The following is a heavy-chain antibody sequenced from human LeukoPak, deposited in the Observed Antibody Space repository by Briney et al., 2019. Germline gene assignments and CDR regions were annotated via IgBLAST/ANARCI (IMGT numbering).Heavy chain of an antibody. D-gene: IGHD7-27*01. CDR1: GGSISSYY. J-gene: IGHJ6*03. CDR2: IYYSGST. V-gene: IGHV4-59*12. CDR3: ARVTWGTFNYMDV. Sequence: PSETLSLACTVSGGSISSYYWSWIRQPPGKGLEWIGFIYYSGSTNYNPSLKSRVTISVDTSKNQFSLRLNSVTAADTAMYYCARVTWGTFNYMDVWGKGTTATVSS.